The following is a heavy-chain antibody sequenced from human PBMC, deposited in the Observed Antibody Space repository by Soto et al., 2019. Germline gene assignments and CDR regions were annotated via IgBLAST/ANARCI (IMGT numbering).Heavy chain of an antibody. CDR3: ARARITIFGVVIGGGYYYYGMDV. Sequence: PSETLSLTCTVSGGSISSGDYYWSWIRQPPGKGPEWIGYIYYSGSTYYNPSLKSRVTISVDTSKNQFSLKLSSVTAADTAVYYCARARITIFGVVIGGGYYYYGMDVWGQGTTVTVS. V-gene: IGHV4-30-4*01. D-gene: IGHD3-3*01. CDR2: IYYSGST. CDR1: GGSISSGDYY. J-gene: IGHJ6*02.